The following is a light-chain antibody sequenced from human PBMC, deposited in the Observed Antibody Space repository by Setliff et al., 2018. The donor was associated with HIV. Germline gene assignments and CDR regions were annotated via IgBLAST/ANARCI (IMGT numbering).Light chain of an antibody. CDR2: DVT. CDR1: SSDVGGYNY. V-gene: IGLV2-11*01. Sequence: QSALTQPRSVSGSPGQSVTISCTGTSSDVGGYNYVSWYQQHPGKAPKLMIFDVTERPSGVPDRFSGSKSGNKASLTISGLQAEDEADYYCCSYAGTYTFEVFGTGTKVTVL. J-gene: IGLJ1*01. CDR3: CSYAGTYTFEV.